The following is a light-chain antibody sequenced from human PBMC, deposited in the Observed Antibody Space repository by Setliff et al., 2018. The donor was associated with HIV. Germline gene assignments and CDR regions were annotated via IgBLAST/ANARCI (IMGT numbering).Light chain of an antibody. Sequence: QSVLTQPASVSGSPGQSVTISCTGTSSDVGRYDYVSWYQQHPGKAPKLMIYDVTKRPSGVPDRFSGSKSGNTASLTISGLQAEDEADYYCCSYAGSYTSFFGTGTKVTVL. CDR1: SSDVGRYDY. CDR3: CSYAGSYTSF. V-gene: IGLV2-11*01. CDR2: DVT. J-gene: IGLJ1*01.